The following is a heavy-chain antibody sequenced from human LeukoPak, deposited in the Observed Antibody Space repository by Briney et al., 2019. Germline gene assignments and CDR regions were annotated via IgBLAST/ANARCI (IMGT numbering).Heavy chain of an antibody. CDR1: GYTFTGYY. Sequence: ASVKVSCKASGYTFTGYYMHWVRQAPGQGLEWMGWINPNSGGTNYAQKFQGWVTMTRDTSISTAYMELSRLRSDDTAVYYCARDRGSGWYMGWFDPWGQGTLVTVSS. J-gene: IGHJ5*02. V-gene: IGHV1-2*04. D-gene: IGHD6-19*01. CDR3: ARDRGSGWYMGWFDP. CDR2: INPNSGGT.